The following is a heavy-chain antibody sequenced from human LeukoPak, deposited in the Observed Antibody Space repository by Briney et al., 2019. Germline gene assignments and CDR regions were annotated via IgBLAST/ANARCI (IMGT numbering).Heavy chain of an antibody. Sequence: ASVKVSCKASGGTFSSYAISWVRQAPGQGLEWMGGIIPIFGTANYAQKFQGRVTITADESTSTAYMELSSLRSEDTAVYYCARVGIEYYYMDVWGKGTTVTVSS. CDR3: ARVGIEYYYMDV. J-gene: IGHJ6*03. V-gene: IGHV1-69*13. D-gene: IGHD6-13*01. CDR1: GGTFSSYA. CDR2: IIPIFGTA.